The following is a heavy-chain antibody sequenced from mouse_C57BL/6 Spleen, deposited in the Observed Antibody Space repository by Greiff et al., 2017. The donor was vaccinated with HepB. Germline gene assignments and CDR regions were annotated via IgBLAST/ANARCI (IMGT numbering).Heavy chain of an antibody. J-gene: IGHJ2*01. CDR1: GYAFSSSW. Sequence: QVQLQQSGPELVKPGASVKISCKASGYAFSSSWMNWVKQRPGKGLEWIGRIYPGDGDTNYNGKFKGKATLTADKSSSTAYMQLSSLTSEDSAFYFCARSPHYYGSSYDYFDYWGQGTTLTVSS. CDR2: IYPGDGDT. V-gene: IGHV1-82*01. D-gene: IGHD1-1*01. CDR3: ARSPHYYGSSYDYFDY.